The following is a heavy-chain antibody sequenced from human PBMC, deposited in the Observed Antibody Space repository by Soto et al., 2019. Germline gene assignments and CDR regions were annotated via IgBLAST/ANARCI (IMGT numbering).Heavy chain of an antibody. CDR2: INHSGST. D-gene: IGHD6-19*01. Sequence: PSGTLSLTCAVHGGSFSGYDWSWIRQPPGKGLEWIGEINHSGSTNYNPSLKSRVNISVDTSKNQFSLKLSSVTAADTAVYYCARRKGKQWLVGGYYFDYWGQGTLVTVS. V-gene: IGHV4-34*01. J-gene: IGHJ4*02. CDR3: ARRKGKQWLVGGYYFDY. CDR1: GGSFSGYD.